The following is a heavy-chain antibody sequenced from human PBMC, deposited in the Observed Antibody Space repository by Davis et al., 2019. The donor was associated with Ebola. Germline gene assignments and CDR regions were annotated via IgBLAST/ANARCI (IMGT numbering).Heavy chain of an antibody. V-gene: IGHV5-10-1*01. D-gene: IGHD2-15*01. CDR2: IDPSDSYT. J-gene: IGHJ4*02. Sequence: GESLKISCKGSGYGFTNYWIGWVRQMPGKGLEWVGRIDPSDSYTNYSPSFQGHVTISADKSITTAYLQWSSLKASDTAMYYCARLAYCNTGSCSLGHWGQGTLVTVSS. CDR1: GYGFTNYW. CDR3: ARLAYCNTGSCSLGH.